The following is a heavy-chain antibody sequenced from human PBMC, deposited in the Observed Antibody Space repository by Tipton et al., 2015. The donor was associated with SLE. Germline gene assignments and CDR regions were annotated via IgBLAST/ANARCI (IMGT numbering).Heavy chain of an antibody. CDR2: ISAYNGNT. CDR1: GYTFTSYG. V-gene: IGHV1-18*01. D-gene: IGHD6-13*01. CDR3: ARDLIAAAGTGY. Sequence: QSGPEVKKPGASVKVSCKASGYTFTSYGISWVRQAPGQGLEWMGWISAYNGNTNYAQKFQGRVTMTRDTSISTAYMDLSRLRSDDTAVYYCARDLIAAAGTGYWGQGTLVTVSS. J-gene: IGHJ4*02.